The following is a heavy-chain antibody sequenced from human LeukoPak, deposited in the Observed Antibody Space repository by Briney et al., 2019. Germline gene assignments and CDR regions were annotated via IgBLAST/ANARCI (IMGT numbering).Heavy chain of an antibody. CDR1: GGSFSGYC. CDR3: ARFDYYDSSGYSAYFDY. V-gene: IGHV4-34*01. J-gene: IGHJ4*02. D-gene: IGHD3-22*01. Sequence: SETLSLTCAVYGGSFSGYCWSWIRQPPGKGLEWIGEINHSGSTNYNPSLKSRVTISVDTSKNQFSLKLSSVTAADTAVHYCARFDYYDSSGYSAYFDYWGQGTLVTVSS. CDR2: INHSGST.